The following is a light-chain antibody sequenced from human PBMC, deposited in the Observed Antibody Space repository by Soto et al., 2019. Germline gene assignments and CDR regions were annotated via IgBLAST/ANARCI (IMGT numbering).Light chain of an antibody. J-gene: IGLJ3*02. Sequence: QSALTQPASVSGSPGQSITISCTGTSSDVGGYNYVSWYQQHPGKAPKLMIYDVSNRPSGVSNRFSGSKSGNTASLTISGLQAEDEADYYCSSYTISSTLAFGGGTKL. CDR1: SSDVGGYNY. CDR3: SSYTISSTLA. V-gene: IGLV2-14*01. CDR2: DVS.